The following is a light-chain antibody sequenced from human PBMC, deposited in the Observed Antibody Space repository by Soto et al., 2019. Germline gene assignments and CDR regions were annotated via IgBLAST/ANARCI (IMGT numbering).Light chain of an antibody. J-gene: IGKJ4*01. Sequence: IVLTQSPGTLSLYTGERGSLSCRARQSVSNNYLAWYQQKPGQAPRLVIYDIFTRATGVPTRISGSGSGTEFTLTISSLQSEDFAVYYCQQYNSWPLTFGGGTKVDIK. CDR3: QQYNSWPLT. CDR2: DIF. V-gene: IGKV3D-15*01. CDR1: QSVSNN.